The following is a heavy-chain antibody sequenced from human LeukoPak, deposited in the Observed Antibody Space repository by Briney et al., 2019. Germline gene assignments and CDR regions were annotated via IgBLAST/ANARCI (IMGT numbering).Heavy chain of an antibody. J-gene: IGHJ4*02. CDR2: IKYDESEK. V-gene: IGHV3-7*01. CDR3: ARITTNGYFEY. CDR1: GFTFSSFW. D-gene: IGHD1-1*01. Sequence: GGSLRLSCAASGFTFSSFWMGWVRQAPGKGLEWVASIKYDESEKHHVDSVKGRFTISGDNAKNSLYLQMNSLRAEDTAVYFCARITTNGYFEYWGQGTLVTVSS.